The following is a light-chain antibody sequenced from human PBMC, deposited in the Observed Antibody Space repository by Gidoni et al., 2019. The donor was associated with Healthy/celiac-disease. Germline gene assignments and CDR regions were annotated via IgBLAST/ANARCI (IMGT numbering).Light chain of an antibody. V-gene: IGKV3-20*01. CDR3: QQYGSSPFT. Sequence: ELVFTQSPGTLSLSPGERATLSCRASQSVSSSYLAWYQQKPGQAPRLLIYGASSRATGIPDRFSGSGSGTDFTLTISRLEPEDVAVYYCQQYGSSPFTFGPGTKVDIK. CDR1: QSVSSSY. J-gene: IGKJ3*01. CDR2: GAS.